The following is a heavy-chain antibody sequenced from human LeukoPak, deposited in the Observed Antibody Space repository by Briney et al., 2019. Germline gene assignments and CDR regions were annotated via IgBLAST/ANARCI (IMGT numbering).Heavy chain of an antibody. J-gene: IGHJ4*02. CDR1: GCTFSRYS. Sequence: RESLRLSCAVSGCTFSRYSMSWVRQAPGKGLEWVSSISSYSSFIYYGDSVKGRFTISRDNAKNLLYLQMNSLRAEDTAVYYCARDWDYFDYWGQGTLVTVSS. CDR2: ISSYSSFI. V-gene: IGHV3-21*06. CDR3: ARDWDYFDY. D-gene: IGHD1-26*01.